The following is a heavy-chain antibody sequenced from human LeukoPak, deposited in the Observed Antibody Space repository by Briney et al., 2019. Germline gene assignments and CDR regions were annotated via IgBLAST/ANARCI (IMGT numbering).Heavy chain of an antibody. D-gene: IGHD6-19*01. CDR2: IDPSDSYT. CDR3: ARRVTYSSGWADDY. V-gene: IGHV5-10-1*01. Sequence: GESLKISCKGSGYSFTNYWISWVRQMPGKGLEWVGRIDPSDSYTNYSPSFQGHVTISADKSISTAYLQWSSLKASDTAVYYCARRVTYSSGWADDYWGQGTLVTVSS. J-gene: IGHJ4*02. CDR1: GYSFTNYW.